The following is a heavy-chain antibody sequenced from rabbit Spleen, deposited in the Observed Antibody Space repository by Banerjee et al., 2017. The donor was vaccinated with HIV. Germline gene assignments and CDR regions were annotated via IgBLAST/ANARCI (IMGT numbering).Heavy chain of an antibody. Sequence: QEQLVESGGGLVKPEGSLKLSCKASGFDFSNYGVSWVRQAPGKGLEWIGYIDPIFGITYFANWVNGRFTISSHNAQNTLFLELNSLTAADTATYFCVREVAAKFSLWGPGTLVTVS. J-gene: IGHJ4*01. CDR3: VREVAAKFSL. D-gene: IGHD4-1*01. CDR2: IDPIFGIT. CDR1: GFDFSNYG. V-gene: IGHV1S47*01.